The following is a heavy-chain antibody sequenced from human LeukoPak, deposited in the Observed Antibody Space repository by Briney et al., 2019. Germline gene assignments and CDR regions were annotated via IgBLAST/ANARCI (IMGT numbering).Heavy chain of an antibody. J-gene: IGHJ4*02. V-gene: IGHV1-18*01. CDR1: GYTFTSYG. CDR3: VRVSGWYSVFDY. CDR2: ISAYNGNT. Sequence: ASVKVSCKGSGYTFTSYGISWVRQAPGQGLEWMGWISAYNGNTNYAQKLQGRVTMTTDTSTSKAYMELRSLRSDDTAVYYCVRVSGWYSVFDYWGQGTLVTVSS. D-gene: IGHD6-19*01.